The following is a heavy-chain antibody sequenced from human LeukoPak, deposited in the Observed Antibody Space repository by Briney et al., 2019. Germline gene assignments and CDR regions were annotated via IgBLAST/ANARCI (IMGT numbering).Heavy chain of an antibody. J-gene: IGHJ5*02. V-gene: IGHV1-46*01. CDR3: ARDLGLRGVTNWFDP. CDR2: IDASGGST. Sequence: APLRVSCSASPSPFGRYLMHWVRRAPGQGLEWMGIIDASGGSTGYAQKFQGRVTMPRDTSTSTVYMELSSLRSEDTALYYCARDLGLRGVTNWFDPWGQGTLVTVSS. D-gene: IGHD3-10*01. CDR1: PSPFGRYL.